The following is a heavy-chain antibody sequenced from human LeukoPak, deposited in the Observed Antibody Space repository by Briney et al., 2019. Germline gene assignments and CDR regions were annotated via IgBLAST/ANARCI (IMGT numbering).Heavy chain of an antibody. D-gene: IGHD6-19*01. CDR3: ARYGSGWFSPLDY. J-gene: IGHJ4*02. V-gene: IGHV3-53*01. CDR1: GFTVSSNY. Sequence: GGSLRLSCAASGFTVSSNYMSWVRQAPGKGLEWVPVIYSGGSTYYADSVKGRFTISRDNSKSTLYIQMNSLRAEDTAVYYCARYGSGWFSPLDYWGQGTLVTVSS. CDR2: IYSGGST.